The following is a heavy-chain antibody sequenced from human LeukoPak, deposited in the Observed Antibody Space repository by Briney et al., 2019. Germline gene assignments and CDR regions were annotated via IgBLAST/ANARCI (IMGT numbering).Heavy chain of an antibody. D-gene: IGHD3-22*01. CDR2: ISSSSYHI. Sequence: GGSLRLSCAASGFTFHDFAMSWVRQAPGKGLEWVSSISSSSYHIYYADSVKGRFTISRDNAKNSLYLQMDSLRAEDTAVYYCARRFYYDSSGYFYEPYNFDSWGQGTLVTVSS. J-gene: IGHJ4*02. V-gene: IGHV3-21*01. CDR1: GFTFHDFA. CDR3: ARRFYYDSSGYFYEPYNFDS.